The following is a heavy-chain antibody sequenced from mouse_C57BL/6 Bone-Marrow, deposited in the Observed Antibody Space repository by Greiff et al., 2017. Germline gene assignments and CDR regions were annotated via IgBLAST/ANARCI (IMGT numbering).Heavy chain of an antibody. D-gene: IGHD1-1*01. CDR3: ARLSSLGY. J-gene: IGHJ2*01. Sequence: VQLKESGGGLVKPGGSLKLSCAASGFTFSDYGMHWVRQAPEKGLEWVAYISSGSSTIYYADTVKGRFTISRDNAKNTLFLQMTSLRSEDTAMYYCARLSSLGYWGQGTPLTVSS. CDR2: ISSGSSTI. V-gene: IGHV5-17*01. CDR1: GFTFSDYG.